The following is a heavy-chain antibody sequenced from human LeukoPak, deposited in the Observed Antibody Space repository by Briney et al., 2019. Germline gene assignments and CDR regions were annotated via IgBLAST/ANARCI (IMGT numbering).Heavy chain of an antibody. V-gene: IGHV4-34*01. D-gene: IGHD1-26*01. CDR2: INHSGST. J-gene: IGHJ6*03. CDR1: DGSFSGYY. CDR3: ARRGSVGALRGYYYYMDV. Sequence: SETLSLTCAVYDGSFSGYYWSWIRQPPGKGLEWIGEINHSGSTNYNPSLKSRVTISVDTSKNQFSLKLSSVTAADTAVYYCARRGSVGALRGYYYYMDVWGKGTTVTGSS.